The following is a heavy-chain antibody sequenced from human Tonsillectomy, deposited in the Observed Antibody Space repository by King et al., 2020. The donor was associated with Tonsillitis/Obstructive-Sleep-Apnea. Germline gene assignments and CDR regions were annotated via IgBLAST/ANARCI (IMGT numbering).Heavy chain of an antibody. CDR3: TRDPGYDILTGSRHDY. D-gene: IGHD3-9*01. V-gene: IGHV3-49*04. Sequence: VQLVESGGGLVQPGRSLRLSCTASGFTFGDYAMSWVRQAPGKGLEWVGFIRSKAYGGTTEYAASVKGRFTISRDDSKSIAYLQMNSLKTEDTAVYYCTRDPGYDILTGSRHDYWGQGTLVTVPS. CDR2: IRSKAYGGTT. CDR1: GFTFGDYA. J-gene: IGHJ4*02.